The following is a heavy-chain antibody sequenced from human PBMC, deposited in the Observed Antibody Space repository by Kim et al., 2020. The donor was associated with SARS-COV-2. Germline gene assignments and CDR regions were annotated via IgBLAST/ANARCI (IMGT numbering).Heavy chain of an antibody. CDR2: ISAYNGNT. J-gene: IGHJ3*02. D-gene: IGHD6-13*01. Sequence: ASVKVSCKASGYTFTSYGISWVRQAPGQGLEWMGWISAYNGNTNYAQKLQGRVTMTTDTSTSTAYMELRSLRSDDTAVYYCAREGGSSSWYDPSAFDIWGQGTMVTVSS. CDR1: GYTFTSYG. CDR3: AREGGSSSWYDPSAFDI. V-gene: IGHV1-18*04.